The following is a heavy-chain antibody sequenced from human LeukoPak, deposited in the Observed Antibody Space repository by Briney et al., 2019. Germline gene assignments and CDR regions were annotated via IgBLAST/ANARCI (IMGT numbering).Heavy chain of an antibody. V-gene: IGHV3-64*01. D-gene: IGHD6-6*01. J-gene: IGHJ4*02. CDR3: AGNSSSSPFDY. Sequence: GGSLRLSCVASGFTFSSYAMHWVRQAPGKGLEYVSAISSNGGSTYYANSVKGRFTISRDNSKNTLYLQMGRLRAEDMAVYYCAGNSSSSPFDYWGQGTLVTVSS. CDR2: ISSNGGST. CDR1: GFTFSSYA.